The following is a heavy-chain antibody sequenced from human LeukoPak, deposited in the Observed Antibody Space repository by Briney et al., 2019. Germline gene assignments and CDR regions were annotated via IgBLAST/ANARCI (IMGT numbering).Heavy chain of an antibody. CDR2: INPNSGGT. CDR1: GYTFTGYY. D-gene: IGHD2-21*02. V-gene: IGHV1-2*02. CDR3: ARDHIVVVAATHTNWFDP. J-gene: IGHJ5*02. Sequence: ASVKVSCKASGYTFTGYYTHWVRQAPGQGLEWMGWINPNSGGTNYAQKFQGRVTMTRDTSISTAYMELSRLRSDDTAVYYCARDHIVVVAATHTNWFDPWGQGTLVTVSS.